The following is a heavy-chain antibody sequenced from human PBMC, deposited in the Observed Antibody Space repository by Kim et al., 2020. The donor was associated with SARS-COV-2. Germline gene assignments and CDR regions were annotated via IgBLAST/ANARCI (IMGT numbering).Heavy chain of an antibody. Sequence: ANSAKGRFTISRDNSVNTMYLQMGRLRTEDTAVYYCAPLGRDASEPLPIDYWGRGTLVTVSS. D-gene: IGHD1-1*01. J-gene: IGHJ4*02. V-gene: IGHV3-64*01. CDR3: APLGRDASEPLPIDY.